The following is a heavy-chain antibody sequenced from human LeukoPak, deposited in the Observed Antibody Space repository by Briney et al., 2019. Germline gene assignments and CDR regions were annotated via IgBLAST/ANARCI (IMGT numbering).Heavy chain of an antibody. J-gene: IGHJ4*02. CDR2: IYPGDSDT. CDR1: GYSFTSYW. D-gene: IGHD5-24*01. Sequence: GESLKISCKGSGYSFTSYWIGWVRQMPGKGLEWMGIIYPGDSDTRYSPSFQGQVTISADKSISTAYLQWSILRASDTAMYYCARGPPTEMATIAYYFDYWGQGTLVTVSS. V-gene: IGHV5-51*01. CDR3: ARGPPTEMATIAYYFDY.